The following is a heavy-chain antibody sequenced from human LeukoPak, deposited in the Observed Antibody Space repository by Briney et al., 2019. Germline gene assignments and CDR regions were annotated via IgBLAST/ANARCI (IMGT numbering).Heavy chain of an antibody. CDR2: IYHSGST. CDR3: ARDYGGNSVAVYH. J-gene: IGHJ4*02. Sequence: PSETLSLTCAVSGGSISSGGYSWSWIRQPPGKGLEWIGYIYHSGSTYYNPSLKSRVTISVDRSKNQFSLKLSSVTAADTAVYYCARDYGGNSVAVYHWGQGTLVTVSS. CDR1: GGSISSGGYS. D-gene: IGHD4-23*01. V-gene: IGHV4-30-2*01.